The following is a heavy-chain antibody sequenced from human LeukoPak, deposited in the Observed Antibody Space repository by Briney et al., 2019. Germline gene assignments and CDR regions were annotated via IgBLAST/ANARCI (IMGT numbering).Heavy chain of an antibody. V-gene: IGHV3-23*01. J-gene: IGHJ5*02. Sequence: PGGSLRLSYTASGFNFSSFAMSWVRQAPGKGLEWVSSITGGHYATYNTDSVKGRFTISRDNAKNTLYLQMNSLRADDTAIYYCTKDPNGDYIGAFDPWGQGTLVTVSS. D-gene: IGHD4-17*01. CDR2: ITGGHYAT. CDR3: TKDPNGDYIGAFDP. CDR1: GFNFSSFA.